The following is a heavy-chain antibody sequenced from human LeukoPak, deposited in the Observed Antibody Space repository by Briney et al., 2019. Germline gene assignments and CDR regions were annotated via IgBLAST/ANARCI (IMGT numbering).Heavy chain of an antibody. J-gene: IGHJ4*02. CDR3: ARETVAGTRYFDY. CDR2: INHSGST. Sequence: SETLPLTCTVSGGSISSYYWSWIRQPPGKGLEWIGEINHSGSTNYNPSLKSRVTISVDTSKNQFSLKLSSVTAADTAVYYCARETVAGTRYFDYWGQGTLVTVSS. D-gene: IGHD6-19*01. CDR1: GGSISSYY. V-gene: IGHV4-34*01.